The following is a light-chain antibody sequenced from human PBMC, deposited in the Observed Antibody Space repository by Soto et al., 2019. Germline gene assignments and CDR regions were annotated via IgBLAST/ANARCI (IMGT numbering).Light chain of an antibody. CDR1: QSVSSSY. CDR3: QQYLSTPRT. CDR2: GAS. Sequence: EIVLTQSPDSLSLSPGERATLSCRASQSVSSSYLAWYQQKPGQAPRLLIYGASSRATGIPDRFSGSGSGTDFTLTISRLEPEDFAVYYCQQYLSTPRTFCQGTKLEIK. V-gene: IGKV3-20*01. J-gene: IGKJ2*01.